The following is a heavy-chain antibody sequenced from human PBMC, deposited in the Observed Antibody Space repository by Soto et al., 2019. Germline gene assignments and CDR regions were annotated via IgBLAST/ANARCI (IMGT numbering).Heavy chain of an antibody. V-gene: IGHV1-69*13. J-gene: IGHJ4*02. CDR3: ARDLEFRDGNISHLDY. CDR1: GGTFRNHV. D-gene: IGHD3-10*01. CDR2: IIPIIGTP. Sequence: VALVKVSCKASGGTFRNHVFNWVRQAPGQGLEWMGGIIPIIGTPNYAQKFQGRVTITADASTNTVYLEVSSLRSQDTAVYYCARDLEFRDGNISHLDYWGQGTLVTVSS.